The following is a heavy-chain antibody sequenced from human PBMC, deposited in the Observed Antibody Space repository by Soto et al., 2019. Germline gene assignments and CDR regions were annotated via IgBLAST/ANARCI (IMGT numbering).Heavy chain of an antibody. CDR3: AKRTPGWYFDL. J-gene: IGHJ2*01. V-gene: IGHV1-18*01. Sequence: ASVKVSCKASGYTFTNYGITWVRQAPGQGLEWMGWISAYNGNTKYAQKFQGRVTMTTDTSTRTAYMELRSLRSDDTAVYYCAKRTPGWYFDLWGRGTLVTVSS. CDR1: GYTFTNYG. CDR2: ISAYNGNT.